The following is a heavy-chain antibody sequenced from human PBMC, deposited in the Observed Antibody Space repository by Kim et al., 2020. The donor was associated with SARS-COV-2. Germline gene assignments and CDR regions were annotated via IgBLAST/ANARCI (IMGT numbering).Heavy chain of an antibody. Sequence: GGSLRLSCTASGYVFSSYTMNWVRQAPGKGLEWVASISSGSHFIYYADSVKGRFTLSRDNSKTSVSLQMDSLRVEDTATYYCARGGSGSYQGIHWGLG. D-gene: IGHD3-10*01. V-gene: IGHV3-21*04. CDR2: ISSGSHFI. CDR3: ARGGSGSYQGIH. CDR1: GYVFSSYT. J-gene: IGHJ4*02.